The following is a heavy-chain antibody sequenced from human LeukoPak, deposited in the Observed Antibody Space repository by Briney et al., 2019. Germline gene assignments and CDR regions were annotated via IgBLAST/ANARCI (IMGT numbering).Heavy chain of an antibody. CDR1: GFTFSDAW. CDR2: INPDGSTT. CDR3: AKDLHYGSADY. J-gene: IGHJ4*02. D-gene: IGHD3-10*01. V-gene: IGHV3-74*01. Sequence: GGSLRLSCAASGFTFSDAWMHWVRQAPGKGLVWVSFINPDGSTTNYADSVKGRFTISRDNAKNALYLQMNSLRAEDTAVYYCAKDLHYGSADYWGQGTLVTVSS.